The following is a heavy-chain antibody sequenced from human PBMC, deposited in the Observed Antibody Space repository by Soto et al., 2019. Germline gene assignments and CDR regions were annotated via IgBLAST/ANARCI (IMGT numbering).Heavy chain of an antibody. CDR2: ISYDGSNK. CDR1: GFTFSSYG. D-gene: IGHD3-3*01. V-gene: IGHV3-30*18. Sequence: PGGSLRLSCAASGFTFSSYGMHWVRQAPGKGLEWVAVISYDGSNKYYADSVKGRFTISRDNSKNTLYLQMNSLRAEDTAVYYCAKELRFLEWLSLSPYYYYGMDVWGQGTTVTVSS. CDR3: AKELRFLEWLSLSPYYYYGMDV. J-gene: IGHJ6*02.